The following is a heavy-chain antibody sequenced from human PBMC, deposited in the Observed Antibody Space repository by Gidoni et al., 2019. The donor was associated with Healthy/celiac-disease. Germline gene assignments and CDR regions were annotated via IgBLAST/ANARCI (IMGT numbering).Heavy chain of an antibody. CDR3: ARLSAQGFQH. Sequence: MGIIYPGDSDTRYSPSFQGQVTISADKSISTAYLQWSSLKASDTAMYYCARLSAQGFQHWGQGTLVTVSS. J-gene: IGHJ1*01. V-gene: IGHV5-51*01. CDR2: IYPGDSDT.